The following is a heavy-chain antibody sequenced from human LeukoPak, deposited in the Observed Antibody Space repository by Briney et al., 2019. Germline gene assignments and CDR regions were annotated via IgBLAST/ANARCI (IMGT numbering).Heavy chain of an antibody. D-gene: IGHD3-22*01. V-gene: IGHV4-39*07. CDR3: ARDPPSYYYDSSDY. Sequence: SGPTLVKPTQTLTLTCTFSGFSLSTSGVGVGWIRQPPGKGLEWIGEINHSGSTNYNPSLKSRVTISVDTSKNQFSLKLSSVTAADTAVYYCARDPPSYYYDSSDYWGQGTLVTVSS. J-gene: IGHJ4*02. CDR1: GFSLSTSGVG. CDR2: INHSGST.